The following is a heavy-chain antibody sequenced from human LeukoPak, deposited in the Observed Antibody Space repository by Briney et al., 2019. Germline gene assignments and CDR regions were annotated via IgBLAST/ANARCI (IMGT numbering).Heavy chain of an antibody. CDR1: GFTFSSYD. CDR2: IGTAGDT. CDR3: ARGIGGSYPGDY. D-gene: IGHD1-26*01. J-gene: IGHJ4*02. Sequence: GSLRLSRAASGFTFSSYDMHWVRQATGKGLEWVSAIGTAGDTYYPGSVKGRFTISRENAKNSLYLQMNSLRAGDTAVYYCARGIGGSYPGDYWGQGTPATVSS. V-gene: IGHV3-13*01.